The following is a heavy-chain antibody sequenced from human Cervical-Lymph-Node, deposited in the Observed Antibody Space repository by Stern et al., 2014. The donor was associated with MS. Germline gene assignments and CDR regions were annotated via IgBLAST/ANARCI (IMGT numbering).Heavy chain of an antibody. D-gene: IGHD3-3*01. J-gene: IGHJ4*02. Sequence: QVTLRESGPTLVKPTQTLTLTCTFSGFSFTSSRMGVGWIRQPPGKALEWLALIYWDDDTRYSPSLKTRLTITKDNSKSQVVLRLINMAPEDTGTYYCARTDYSLLSGYSHFDYCGQGAPVTVSS. CDR2: IYWDDDT. CDR3: ARTDYSLLSGYSHFDY. CDR1: GFSFTSSRMG. V-gene: IGHV2-5*02.